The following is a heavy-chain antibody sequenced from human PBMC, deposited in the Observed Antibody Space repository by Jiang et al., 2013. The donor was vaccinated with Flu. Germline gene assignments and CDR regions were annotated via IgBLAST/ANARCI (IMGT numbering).Heavy chain of an antibody. CDR3: AKEGLGSSGYYTEFDY. J-gene: IGHJ4*02. V-gene: IGHV3-23*04. D-gene: IGHD3-22*01. Sequence: VQLVESGGGLVQPGGSLRLSCAASGFTFSSYAMSWVRQAPGKGLEWVSAISGSGGSTYYADSVKGRFTISRDNSKNTLYLQMNSLRAEDTAVYYCAKEGLGSSGYYTEFDYVGPGNPGSPSPQ. CDR1: GFTFSSYA. CDR2: ISGSGGST.